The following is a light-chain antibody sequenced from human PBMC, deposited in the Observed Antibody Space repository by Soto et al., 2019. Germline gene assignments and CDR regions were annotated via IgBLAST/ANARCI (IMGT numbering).Light chain of an antibody. V-gene: IGKV3-15*01. J-gene: IGKJ1*01. CDR3: HQYNNWWT. CDR1: QSVNNK. CDR2: AAS. Sequence: EIVMTQSPATLSVSPGERATLSCRASQSVNNKLAWYQQKPDQAPRLLIYAASTRATGIPARFSGSGSGTEFTLTISTLQSEDFAVYYCHQYNNWWTFGQGTKVEIK.